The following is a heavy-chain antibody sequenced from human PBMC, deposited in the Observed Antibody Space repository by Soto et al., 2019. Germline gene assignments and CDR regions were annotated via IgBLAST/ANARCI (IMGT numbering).Heavy chain of an antibody. J-gene: IGHJ4*02. Sequence: QVQLVESGGGVVQPGRSLRLSCAASGFTFSSFGMHWVRQVPGKGLEWVAVISYDRSDKYYADSVKGRFTISRDNSKNTLYPQMTSLRAEDRAMYYCAKMSSSWSWYCFDYWGQGTLVTVSS. CDR3: AKMSSSWSWYCFDY. CDR2: ISYDRSDK. CDR1: GFTFSSFG. V-gene: IGHV3-30*18. D-gene: IGHD6-13*01.